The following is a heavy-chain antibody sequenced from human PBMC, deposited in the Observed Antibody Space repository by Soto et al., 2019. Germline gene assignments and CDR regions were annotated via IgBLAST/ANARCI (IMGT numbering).Heavy chain of an antibody. J-gene: IGHJ5*02. Sequence: SETLSLTCTVSGGSISSGGYYWSWIRQHPGKGLEWIGYIYYSGSTYYNPSLKSRVTISVDTSKNQFSLKLSSVTAADTAVYYCARICLSVTTSKDFLFDPWGQGTLVIVSS. CDR2: IYYSGST. V-gene: IGHV4-31*03. D-gene: IGHD4-4*01. CDR1: GGSISSGGYY. CDR3: ARICLSVTTSKDFLFDP.